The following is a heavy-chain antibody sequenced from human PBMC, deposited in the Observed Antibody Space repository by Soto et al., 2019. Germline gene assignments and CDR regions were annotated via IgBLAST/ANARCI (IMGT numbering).Heavy chain of an antibody. Sequence: ASVKVSCKVSGYTLTELSMHWVRQAPGKGLEWMGGFDPEDGETIYAQKFQGRVTMTEDTSTDTAYMELSSLRSEDTAVYYCSRAYYRYFDWLLNAFDIWGQGTMVTVSS. CDR2: FDPEDGET. CDR1: GYTLTELS. J-gene: IGHJ3*02. V-gene: IGHV1-24*01. CDR3: SRAYYRYFDWLLNAFDI. D-gene: IGHD3-9*01.